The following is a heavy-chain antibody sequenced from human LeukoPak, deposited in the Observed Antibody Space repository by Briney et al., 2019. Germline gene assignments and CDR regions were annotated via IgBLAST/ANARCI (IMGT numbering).Heavy chain of an antibody. CDR1: GSSISSYY. D-gene: IGHD2-21*01. Sequence: SETLSLTCTVSGSSISSYYWSWIRQPPGKGLEWIGYIYYSGSTNYNPSLKSRVTISVDTSKNQFSLKLSSVTAADTAVYYCARGDPPDYWGQGTLVTVSS. CDR2: IYYSGST. J-gene: IGHJ4*02. V-gene: IGHV4-59*08. CDR3: ARGDPPDY.